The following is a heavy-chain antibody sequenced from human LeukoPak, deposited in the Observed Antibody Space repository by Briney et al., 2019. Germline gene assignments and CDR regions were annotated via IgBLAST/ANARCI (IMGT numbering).Heavy chain of an antibody. CDR3: AGDEFYESVNFDL. CDR2: VSGASNYI. Sequence: PGGSLRLSCAASGFTFSSFTMNWVRQAPGKGLEWVSSVSGASNYIYYADSVRGRFTVSRDNAKNSLYLQMNSLRAEDTALYYCAGDEFYESVNFDLWGQGTLVTVSS. CDR1: GFTFSSFT. V-gene: IGHV3-21*01. D-gene: IGHD2/OR15-2a*01. J-gene: IGHJ4*02.